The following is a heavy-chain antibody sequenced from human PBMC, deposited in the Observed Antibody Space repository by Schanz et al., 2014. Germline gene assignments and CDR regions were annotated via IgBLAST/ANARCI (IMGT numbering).Heavy chain of an antibody. D-gene: IGHD2-2*01. CDR2: INSDGTTT. Sequence: DVQLLESGGGLVQPGESLRLSCAASGFTFTTYAMTWVRQAPGKGLVWVSHINSDGTTTTYADSVKGRFTISRDNAKNSLFLQMNSLSAEDTAVYYCAKVAPAATYLDSWGLGTLVTVSS. V-gene: IGHV3-74*02. J-gene: IGHJ4*02. CDR3: AKVAPAATYLDS. CDR1: GFTFTTYA.